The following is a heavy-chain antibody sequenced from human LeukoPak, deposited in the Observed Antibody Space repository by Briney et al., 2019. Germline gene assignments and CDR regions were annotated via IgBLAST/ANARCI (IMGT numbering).Heavy chain of an antibody. CDR1: GLTIGSRY. V-gene: IGHV3-15*07. D-gene: IGHD2-15*01. CDR3: TTRSPARYCSDGACYSSADY. CDR2: IRSKADGGTP. J-gene: IGHJ4*02. Sequence: GGSLRLSCVASGLTIGSRYMNWVRQAPGKGLEWVGHIRSKADGGTPDYIAPVKGRFTISRDDSKDTLYLQMNSLNTEDTAMYYCTTRSPARYCSDGACYSSADYWGQGTLVTVSS.